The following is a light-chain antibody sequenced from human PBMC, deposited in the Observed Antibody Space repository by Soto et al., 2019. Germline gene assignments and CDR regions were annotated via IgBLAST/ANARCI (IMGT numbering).Light chain of an antibody. CDR3: TSYAGSYTYV. Sequence: SALTQPDSVSGSPGQTITISRTGTSSDVGGYDYVSWYQQRPGTAPRLIIFEVTNRPSGVSNRFSGSKSGNTASLTISGLQADDDADYYCTSYAGSYTYVVGSGTKVTAL. J-gene: IGLJ1*01. CDR2: EVT. CDR1: SSDVGGYDY. V-gene: IGLV2-14*01.